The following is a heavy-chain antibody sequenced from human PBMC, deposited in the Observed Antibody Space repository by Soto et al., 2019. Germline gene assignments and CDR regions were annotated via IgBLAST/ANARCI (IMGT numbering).Heavy chain of an antibody. V-gene: IGHV3-33*01. Sequence: ESVGGVVQPGRSLRLSCAASGFNFSNYGMHWVRQAPGKMLAWGAAVWFDGSNRYYRDSVKGRVTISRDNSKNTLSLQMNSLTAEDTAVYYCARDPIQIVWTAHRAPGYYFDFWGRGTLVTVSS. D-gene: IGHD5-18*01. CDR1: GFNFSNYG. CDR2: VWFDGSNR. CDR3: ARDPIQIVWTAHRAPGYYFDF. J-gene: IGHJ4*02.